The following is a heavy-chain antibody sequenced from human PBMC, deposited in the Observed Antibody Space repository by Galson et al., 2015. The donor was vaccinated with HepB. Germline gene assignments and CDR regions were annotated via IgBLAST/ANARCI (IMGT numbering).Heavy chain of an antibody. CDR3: ARHVGYCSGATCYSDY. V-gene: IGHV5-10-1*01. D-gene: IGHD2-15*01. J-gene: IGHJ4*02. CDR2: IDPSDSYT. CDR1: GYTFTSYW. Sequence: QSGAEVKKPGESLRISCKGSGYTFTSYWISWVRQMPGKGLEWMGRIDPSDSYTNYSPSFQGHVTISADKSISTAYLQWSSLRASDTAMYYCARHVGYCSGATCYSDYWGPGTLVTVSS.